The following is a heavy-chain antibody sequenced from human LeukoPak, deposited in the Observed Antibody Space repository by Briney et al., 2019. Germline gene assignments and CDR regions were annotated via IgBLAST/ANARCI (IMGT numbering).Heavy chain of an antibody. CDR3: GRTYTDYFDY. CDR1: GGSISSSSYY. CDR2: IYYSGST. D-gene: IGHD2-2*02. V-gene: IGHV4-39*01. J-gene: IGHJ4*02. Sequence: SETLSLTCTVSGGSISSSSYYWGWIRQPPGKGLEWIGSIYYSGSTYYNPSLKSRVTISVDTSKNQFSLKLSSVTAADTAVYYCGRTYTDYFDYWGQGTLVTVSS.